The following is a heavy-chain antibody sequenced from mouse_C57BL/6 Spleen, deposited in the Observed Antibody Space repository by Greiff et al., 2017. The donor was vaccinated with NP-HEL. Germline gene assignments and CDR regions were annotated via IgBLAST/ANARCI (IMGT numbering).Heavy chain of an antibody. V-gene: IGHV1-64*01. CDR2: IHPNSGST. CDR1: GYTFTSYW. CDR3: ARRYDGYYEGYFDV. Sequence: QVQLKQPGAELVKPGASVKLSCKASGYTFTSYWMHWVTQRPGQGLEWIGMIHPNSGSTNYNEKFKSKATLTVDESSSTAYMQLSSLTSEDSAVYYCARRYDGYYEGYFDVWGTGTTVTVSS. D-gene: IGHD2-3*01. J-gene: IGHJ1*03.